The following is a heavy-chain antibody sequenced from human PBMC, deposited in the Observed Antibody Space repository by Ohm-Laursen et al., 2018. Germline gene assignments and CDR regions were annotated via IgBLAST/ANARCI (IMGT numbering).Heavy chain of an antibody. CDR3: ARAQNTMVRGVIPRPNWFDP. Sequence: SETLSLTCTVSGGSISTYYWSWIRQPPGKGLEWIGYISNTGSTNYNPSLKSRVTISVDTSKNQFSLKLSSVTAADTAVYYCARAQNTMVRGVIPRPNWFDPWGQGTLVTVSS. CDR2: ISNTGST. J-gene: IGHJ5*02. V-gene: IGHV4-59*08. CDR1: GGSISTYY. D-gene: IGHD3-10*01.